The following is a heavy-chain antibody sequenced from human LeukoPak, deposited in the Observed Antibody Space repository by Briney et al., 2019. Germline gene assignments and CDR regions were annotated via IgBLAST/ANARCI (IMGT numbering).Heavy chain of an antibody. J-gene: IGHJ5*02. CDR1: GFTFSDYY. D-gene: IGHD6-19*01. V-gene: IGHV3-11*01. CDR3: ARDTIAVAGPIFDP. Sequence: GGSLRLSCAASGFTFSDYYMSWIRQAPGKGLEWVSYISSSGSTIYYADSVKGRFTISRDNAKNSLYLQMNSLRAEDTAVYYCARDTIAVAGPIFDPWGQGTLVTVSS. CDR2: ISSSGSTI.